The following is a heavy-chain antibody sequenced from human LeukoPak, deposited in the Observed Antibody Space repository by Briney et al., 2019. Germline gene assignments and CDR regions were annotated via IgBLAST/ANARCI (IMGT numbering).Heavy chain of an antibody. J-gene: IGHJ4*02. CDR3: ARGQVGATTLFDY. CDR2: ISYSGST. Sequence: SETLSLTCTVSGGAISSYYWSWIRQSPGKGLEWIGYISYSGSTNYNPSLKSRVTISVDTPKNQFSLKLSSVTAADTAFYYCARGQVGATTLFDYWGQGTLVTVSS. V-gene: IGHV4-59*01. CDR1: GGAISSYY. D-gene: IGHD1-26*01.